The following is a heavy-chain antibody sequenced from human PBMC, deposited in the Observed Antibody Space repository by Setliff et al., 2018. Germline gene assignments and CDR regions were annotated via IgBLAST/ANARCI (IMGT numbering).Heavy chain of an antibody. CDR2: ISPSSDRV. V-gene: IGHV3-48*01. CDR3: VKVKKPLIRGSGFDY. CDR1: GFIFDDYG. J-gene: IGHJ4*02. Sequence: PGGSLRLSCAASGFIFDDYGMGWVRQVPGKGLECISYISPSSDRVYDSKSVEGRFTISRDNSENTLFLQMTSLRPEDTGVYYCVKVKKPLIRGSGFDYWGRGTLVTVS. D-gene: IGHD3-10*01.